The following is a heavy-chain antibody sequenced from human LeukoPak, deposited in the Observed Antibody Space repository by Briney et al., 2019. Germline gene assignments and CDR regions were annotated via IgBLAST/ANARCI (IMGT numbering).Heavy chain of an antibody. D-gene: IGHD4-11*01. V-gene: IGHV1-2*04. CDR1: GYTFTGYY. J-gene: IGHJ5*02. Sequence: ASVTVSCTASGYTFTGYYMHWVRQAPGQGLEWMGWINPNSGGTNYAQKFQGWVTMTRDTSISTAYMELSRLRSDDTAVYYCARASYSRTNPFDPWGQGTLVTVSS. CDR3: ARASYSRTNPFDP. CDR2: INPNSGGT.